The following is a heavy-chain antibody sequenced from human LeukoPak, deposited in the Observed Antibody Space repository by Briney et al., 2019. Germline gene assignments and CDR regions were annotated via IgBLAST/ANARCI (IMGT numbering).Heavy chain of an antibody. D-gene: IGHD1-26*01. Sequence: ASVKVSCKASGYTFTSYYMHWVRQAPGQGLEWMGIINPSGCSTSYAQKFQGRVTMTRDMSTSTVYMELSSLRSEDTAVYYCARAAKSGSYYGSFDYWGQGTLVTVSS. J-gene: IGHJ4*02. CDR2: INPSGCST. V-gene: IGHV1-46*01. CDR1: GYTFTSYY. CDR3: ARAAKSGSYYGSFDY.